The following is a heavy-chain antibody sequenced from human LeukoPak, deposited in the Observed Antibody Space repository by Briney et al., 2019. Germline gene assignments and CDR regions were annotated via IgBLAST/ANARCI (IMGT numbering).Heavy chain of an antibody. D-gene: IGHD2-15*01. V-gene: IGHV3-23*01. CDR1: GFTFSSYA. CDR2: ISGSGGST. CDR3: AKNRIDYTIDF. Sequence: GGSLRLSCAASGFTFSSYAISWARQAPGKGLEWVSAISGSGGSTYYADSVTGRFAISRDNSKHTLYLQMNSLRAEDKAVYYCAKNRIDYTIDFWGRGTLVTVTS. J-gene: IGHJ4*02.